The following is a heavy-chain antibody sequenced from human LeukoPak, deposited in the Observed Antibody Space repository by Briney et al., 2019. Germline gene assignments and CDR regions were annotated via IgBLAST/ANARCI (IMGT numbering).Heavy chain of an antibody. CDR1: GVSVRSFY. Sequence: SETLSLTCAVSGVSVRSFYWSWIRQSPGKGLEWIGHIFYSGTTNYNPSLKSRVTISEDTSKNQISLNLRSATAADTAVYYCAREGPDSGGWVSFDAFDIWGQGTMVTVSS. V-gene: IGHV4-59*02. J-gene: IGHJ3*02. CDR3: AREGPDSGGWVSFDAFDI. D-gene: IGHD6-19*01. CDR2: IFYSGTT.